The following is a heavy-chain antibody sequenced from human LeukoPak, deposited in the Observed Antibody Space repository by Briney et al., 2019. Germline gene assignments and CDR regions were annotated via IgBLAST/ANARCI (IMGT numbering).Heavy chain of an antibody. V-gene: IGHV1-69*13. J-gene: IGHJ4*02. CDR2: VIPIFGTA. CDR1: GGTFSSYA. Sequence: SVKVSCKASGGTFSSYAISWVRQAPGQGLEWMGWVIPIFGTANYAQKFQGRVTITADESTSTAYMELSSLRSEDTAVYYCARDLGLYGGNSALDYWGQGTLVTVSS. D-gene: IGHD4-23*01. CDR3: ARDLGLYGGNSALDY.